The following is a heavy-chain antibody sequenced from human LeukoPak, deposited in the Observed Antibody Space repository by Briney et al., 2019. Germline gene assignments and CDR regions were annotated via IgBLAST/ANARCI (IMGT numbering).Heavy chain of an antibody. J-gene: IGHJ4*02. Sequence: GGSLRLSCAASGFIFSSCAMTWVRQARGKGLEWVSSISSSSSYIYYADSVKGRFTISRDNAKNSLYLQMNSLRAEDTAVYYCARGVATIRAGYYFDHWGQGTLVTVSS. CDR2: ISSSSSYI. CDR3: ARGVATIRAGYYFDH. D-gene: IGHD5-12*01. CDR1: GFIFSSCA. V-gene: IGHV3-21*01.